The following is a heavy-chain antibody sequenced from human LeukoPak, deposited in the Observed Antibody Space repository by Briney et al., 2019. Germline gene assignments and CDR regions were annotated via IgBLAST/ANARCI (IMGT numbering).Heavy chain of an antibody. CDR2: IKSKTDGGTT. V-gene: IGHV3-15*01. Sequence: GGSLRLSCAASGFTFSNAWMSWVRQAPGKGLEWVGRIKSKTDGGTTDYAAPVKGRFTISRDDSKNTLYLQMNSLKTEDTAVYYCTTDEVQALVYYYDSSGYSNTFDYWGQGTLVTVSS. J-gene: IGHJ4*02. CDR3: TTDEVQALVYYYDSSGYSNTFDY. CDR1: GFTFSNAW. D-gene: IGHD3-22*01.